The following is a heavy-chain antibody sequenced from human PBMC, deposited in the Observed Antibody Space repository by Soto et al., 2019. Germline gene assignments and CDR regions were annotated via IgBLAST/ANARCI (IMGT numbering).Heavy chain of an antibody. CDR1: GFTFSSSW. Sequence: EMQLVESGGALVQPGGSLRLSCAASGFTFSSSWMAWVRQAPGKGLEWVANIKPEGSAEYYVDSVKGRFTISRDNAKNSLYLQMNSLRLEDTALYYCARHGVWCFDFWGQGTLVSISS. D-gene: IGHD2-8*02. CDR2: IKPEGSAE. V-gene: IGHV3-7*02. J-gene: IGHJ4*02. CDR3: ARHGVWCFDF.